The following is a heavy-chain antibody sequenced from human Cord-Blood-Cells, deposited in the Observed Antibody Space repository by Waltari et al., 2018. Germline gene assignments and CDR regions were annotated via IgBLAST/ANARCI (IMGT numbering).Heavy chain of an antibody. J-gene: IGHJ5*02. CDR2: ISGSGGST. Sequence: EVQLLESGGGLVQPGGSLRLSCAASGFTFSSYAMSCVRQAPGKGLEWVSAISGSGGSTYYADSVKGRFTISRDNSKNTLYLQMNSLRAEDTAVYYCAKNSGDLGWFDPWGQGTLVTVSS. D-gene: IGHD7-27*01. CDR3: AKNSGDLGWFDP. V-gene: IGHV3-23*01. CDR1: GFTFSSYA.